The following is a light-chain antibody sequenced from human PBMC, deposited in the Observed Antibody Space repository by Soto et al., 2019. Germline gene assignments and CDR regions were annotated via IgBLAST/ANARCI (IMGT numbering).Light chain of an antibody. CDR2: EGS. CDR3: CSYAGSSTDVV. V-gene: IGLV2-23*01. Sequence: QSALTQPASVSGSPGQSITISCTGTSSDVGSYKLVSWYQQHPGKAPKLMIYEGSEWPSGVSNRFSGSKSGNTASLTISGLQAEDEADYYCCSYAGSSTDVVLGGGTKLTVL. J-gene: IGLJ2*01. CDR1: SSDVGSYKL.